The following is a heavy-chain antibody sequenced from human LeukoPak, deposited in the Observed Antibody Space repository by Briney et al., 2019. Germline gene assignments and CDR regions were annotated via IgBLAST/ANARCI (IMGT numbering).Heavy chain of an antibody. CDR2: IIPILGIA. CDR1: GGTFSSYA. V-gene: IGHV1-69*04. Sequence: ASVKVSCKASGGTFSSYAISWVRQAPGLGLEWMGRIIPILGIANYAQKFQGRVTITADKSTSTAYMELSSLRSEDTAVYYCARDLSYDSSGYYSPNWFDSWGQGTLVTVSS. CDR3: ARDLSYDSSGYYSPNWFDS. J-gene: IGHJ5*01. D-gene: IGHD3-22*01.